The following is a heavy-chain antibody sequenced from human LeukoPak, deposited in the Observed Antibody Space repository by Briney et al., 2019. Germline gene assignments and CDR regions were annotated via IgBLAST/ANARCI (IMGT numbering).Heavy chain of an antibody. V-gene: IGHV3-11*01. J-gene: IGHJ3*01. CDR3: AKSLLTTASGTGRAFDL. D-gene: IGHD1-26*01. CDR2: ISSSGSTI. CDR1: GFTFSDYY. Sequence: PGGSLRLSCAASGFTFSDYYMSWIRQAPGKGLEWVSYISSSGSTIYYADSVKGRFTISRDNAKNSLYLQMNSLRAEDTAVYYCAKSLLTTASGTGRAFDLWGQGTMVTVSS.